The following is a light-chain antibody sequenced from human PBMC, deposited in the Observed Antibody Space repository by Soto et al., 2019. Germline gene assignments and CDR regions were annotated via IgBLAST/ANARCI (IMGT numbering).Light chain of an antibody. J-gene: IGKJ5*01. CDR1: QNIANY. V-gene: IGKV1-39*01. CDR2: AAS. Sequence: DIQMTQSPSSLSASVGDRVTITCRASQNIANYLNWYQQKPGKAPNLLIYAASSLQSGVPSRFSGSGSGTDFTLTISSLQPEDFATYYCQHSYTTPITFGQGTRLEI. CDR3: QHSYTTPIT.